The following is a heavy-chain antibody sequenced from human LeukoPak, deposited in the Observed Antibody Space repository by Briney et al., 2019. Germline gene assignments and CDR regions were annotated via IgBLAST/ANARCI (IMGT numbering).Heavy chain of an antibody. CDR2: IWSDGSNK. CDR3: ARDIGGSSGWYYFDY. CDR1: GFTFSNYG. D-gene: IGHD6-19*01. J-gene: IGHJ4*02. Sequence: QPGRSLRLSCAASGFTFSNYGMHWIRQAPGKGLEWVAVIWSDGSNKYYADSVKGRFTISRDNSKNTLYLQMNSLRAEDTAVYYCARDIGGSSGWYYFDYWGQGTLVTVSS. V-gene: IGHV3-33*01.